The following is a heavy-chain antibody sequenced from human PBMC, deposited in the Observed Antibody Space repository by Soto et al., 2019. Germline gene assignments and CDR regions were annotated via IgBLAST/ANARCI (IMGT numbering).Heavy chain of an antibody. Sequence: EVQLVESGGGLVKPGGSLRLSCAASGFTFSSYSMNWVRQAPGKGLEWVSSISGSSRYIYYADSVKGRFTISRDNAKNSPYLQMNSLRAEDTAVYYCARDYYDSSGYLAPLDYWGQGTLVTVSS. J-gene: IGHJ4*02. V-gene: IGHV3-21*01. CDR1: GFTFSSYS. CDR2: ISGSSRYI. D-gene: IGHD3-22*01. CDR3: ARDYYDSSGYLAPLDY.